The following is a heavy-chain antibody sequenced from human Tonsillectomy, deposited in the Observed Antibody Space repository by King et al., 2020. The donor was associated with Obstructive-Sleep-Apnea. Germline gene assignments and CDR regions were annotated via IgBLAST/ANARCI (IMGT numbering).Heavy chain of an antibody. J-gene: IGHJ3*02. V-gene: IGHV4-30-4*01. Sequence: VQLQESGPGLVKPSQTLSLTCTVSGGSISSGDYYWSWIRQPPGKGLEWIGYIYNSGSTSYNPSLKSRISTSVATPKNQFSLKLSSVTAADTAVYYCARGYCSSTSCYEGGGFDIWGQGTMVTVSS. D-gene: IGHD2-2*01. CDR3: ARGYCSSTSCYEGGGFDI. CDR2: IYNSGST. CDR1: GGSISSGDYY.